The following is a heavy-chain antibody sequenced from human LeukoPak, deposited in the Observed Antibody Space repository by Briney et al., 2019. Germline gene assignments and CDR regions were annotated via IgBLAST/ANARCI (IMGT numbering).Heavy chain of an antibody. CDR1: GYILTSYG. V-gene: IGHV1-18*01. CDR3: ARAGQGGDYDLLWFDP. D-gene: IGHD5-12*01. J-gene: IGHJ5*02. Sequence: VASVKVSCKASGYILTSYGTSWVRQAPGQGLEWMGWISAYNGKTNYAQKIQGRVTMTTDTSTSTAYMELRSLRSEDTAVYYCARAGQGGDYDLLWFDPWGQGTLVTVSS. CDR2: ISAYNGKT.